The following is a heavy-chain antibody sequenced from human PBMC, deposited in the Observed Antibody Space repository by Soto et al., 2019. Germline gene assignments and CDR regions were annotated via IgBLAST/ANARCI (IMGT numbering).Heavy chain of an antibody. CDR2: IYYSGST. CDR1: CTSVINYY. D-gene: IGHD3-22*01. V-gene: IGHV4-59*02. J-gene: IGHJ4*02. CDR3: ARGRGYYYDNTGPYYFEH. Sequence: PSETLSLTCSFSCTSVINYYWSWIRQPAGRGLEHIGRIYYSGSTNYNPSLKSRVTISVDTSKNQFSLKLTSVTAADTAVYYCARGRGYYYDNTGPYYFEHWGQGTLVTVSS.